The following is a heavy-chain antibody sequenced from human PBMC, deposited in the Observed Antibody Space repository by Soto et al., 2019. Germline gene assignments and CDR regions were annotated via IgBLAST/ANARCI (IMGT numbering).Heavy chain of an antibody. CDR3: AKDREGMAVTGGYYVDY. CDR2: VSAYNGNT. J-gene: IGHJ4*02. Sequence: ASVKVSCKASGYTFISYGISWVRQAPGQGLEWMGWVSAYNGNTNYAQKFQGRVTMTTDTATHTAYMELSSLRSDDTAVYYCAKDREGMAVTGGYYVDYWGQGTLVTVSS. CDR1: GYTFISYG. D-gene: IGHD6-19*01. V-gene: IGHV1-18*01.